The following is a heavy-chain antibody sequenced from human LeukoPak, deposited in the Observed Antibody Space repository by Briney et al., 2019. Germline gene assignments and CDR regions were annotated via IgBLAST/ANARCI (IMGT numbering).Heavy chain of an antibody. CDR2: VSGGNGNT. V-gene: IGHV1-3*01. Sequence: ASVTVSCKTSGYIFSNYDINWVRQAPGQGLEWMGWVSGGNGNTKYSEKFQGRITITRDTSATTAYLELSSLRSEDSTVYFCARAFSASSSTIDYWGQGTLVIVSP. CDR3: ARAFSASSSTIDY. CDR1: GYIFSNYD. J-gene: IGHJ4*02. D-gene: IGHD6-6*01.